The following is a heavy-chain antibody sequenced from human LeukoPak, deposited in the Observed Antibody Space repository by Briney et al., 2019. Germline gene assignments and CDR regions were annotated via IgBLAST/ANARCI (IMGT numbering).Heavy chain of an antibody. J-gene: IGHJ6*02. Sequence: GGSLRLSCAASGFTFDDYTMHWVRQAPGKGLEWVSLISWGGGSTYYADSVKGRFTISRDNSKNSLYLQMNSLRTEDTALYYCAKDGDIGYYDFWSGYSPRYYGMDVWGQGTTVTVSS. D-gene: IGHD3-3*01. CDR2: ISWGGGST. CDR1: GFTFDDYT. CDR3: AKDGDIGYYDFWSGYSPRYYGMDV. V-gene: IGHV3-43*01.